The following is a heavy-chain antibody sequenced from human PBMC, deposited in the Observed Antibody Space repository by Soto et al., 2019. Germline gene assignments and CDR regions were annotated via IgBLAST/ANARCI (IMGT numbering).Heavy chain of an antibody. J-gene: IGHJ6*02. V-gene: IGHV4-59*01. CDR1: GDSISIYY. CDR3: ASQGIAEAVGYMDV. CDR2: INYSGST. D-gene: IGHD6-13*01. Sequence: KPSETLSLTCTVSGDSISIYYWNWIRQPPGKGLEWIGYINYSGSTSHNPSLKSRATISVDMSKKQFSLRLSSVTTADTAVYYCASQGIAEAVGYMDVWGQGTTVTVSS.